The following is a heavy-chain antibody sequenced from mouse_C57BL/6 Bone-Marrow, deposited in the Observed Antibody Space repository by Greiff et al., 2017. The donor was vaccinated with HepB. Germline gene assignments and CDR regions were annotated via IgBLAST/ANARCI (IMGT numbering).Heavy chain of an antibody. CDR1: GYTFTDYY. V-gene: IGHV1-76*01. CDR3: ARAFYDYDGRGFAY. J-gene: IGHJ3*01. CDR2: IYPGSGNT. D-gene: IGHD2-4*01. Sequence: QVQLKESGAELVRPGASVKLSCKASGYTFTDYYINWVKQRPGQGLEWIARIYPGSGNTYYNEKFKGKATLTAEKSSSTAYMQLSSLTSEDSAVYFCARAFYDYDGRGFAYWGQGTLVTVSA.